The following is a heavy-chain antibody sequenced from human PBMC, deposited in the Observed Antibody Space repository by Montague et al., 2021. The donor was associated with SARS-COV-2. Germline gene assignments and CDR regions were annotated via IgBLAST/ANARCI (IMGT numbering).Heavy chain of an antibody. CDR3: ARGRQHFNMIVVVMTGGEYYFDY. Sequence: SETLSLTCAVYGGSFSDYYWSWIRQPPGKGLEWIGEINHRGTSNYNPSLKSQVSLSVDTSKNQFSLYLGSATAADTAVYYCARGRQHFNMIVVVMTGGEYYFDYWGQGTLVTVSA. CDR1: GGSFSDYY. D-gene: IGHD3-22*01. V-gene: IGHV4-34*01. CDR2: INHRGTS. J-gene: IGHJ4*02.